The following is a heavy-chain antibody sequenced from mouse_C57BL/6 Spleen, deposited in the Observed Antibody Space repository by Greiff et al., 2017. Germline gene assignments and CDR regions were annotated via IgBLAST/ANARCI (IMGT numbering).Heavy chain of an antibody. CDR3: ALDGYFYYFDY. D-gene: IGHD2-3*01. Sequence: QVQLKQPGAELVKPGASVKLSCKASGYTFTSYWMHWVKQRPGQGLEWIGMIHPNSGSTNYNEKFKSKATLTVDKSSSTAYMQLSSLTSEDSAVYYCALDGYFYYFDYWGQGTTRTVSS. J-gene: IGHJ2*01. V-gene: IGHV1-64*01. CDR2: IHPNSGST. CDR1: GYTFTSYW.